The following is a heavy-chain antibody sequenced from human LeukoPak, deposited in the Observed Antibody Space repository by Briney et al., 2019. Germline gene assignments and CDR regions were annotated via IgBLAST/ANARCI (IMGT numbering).Heavy chain of an antibody. CDR1: GGSISSGGYY. D-gene: IGHD5-12*01. Sequence: PSETLSLTCTVSGGSISSGGYYWSWIRQHPGKGLEWIGYIYYSGSTYYNPSLKSRVTISVDTSKNQFSLKLSSVTAADTAVYYCARNIVATIGFDPWGQGTLVTVSS. V-gene: IGHV4-31*03. J-gene: IGHJ5*02. CDR2: IYYSGST. CDR3: ARNIVATIGFDP.